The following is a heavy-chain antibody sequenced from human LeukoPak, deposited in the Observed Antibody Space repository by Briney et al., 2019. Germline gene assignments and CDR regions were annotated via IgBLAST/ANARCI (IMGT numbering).Heavy chain of an antibody. V-gene: IGHV3-23*01. D-gene: IGHD4-23*01. CDR2: ISGSGSST. Sequence: EGSLRLSCAASGFTFTSYAMSWVRQAPGKGLEWVSTISGSGSSTYYADSVKGRFTISRDNSKNTLYLQMNSLRADDTAVYYCAKSAVVTRGLFDYWGQGTLVTVSS. CDR3: AKSAVVTRGLFDY. J-gene: IGHJ4*02. CDR1: GFTFTSYA.